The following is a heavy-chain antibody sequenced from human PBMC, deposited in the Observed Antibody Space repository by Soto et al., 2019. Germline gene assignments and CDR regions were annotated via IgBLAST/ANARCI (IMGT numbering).Heavy chain of an antibody. V-gene: IGHV4-31*03. J-gene: IGHJ4*02. CDR1: GGSISSGGYY. CDR3: ARDDSSDIFDHYFDY. D-gene: IGHD3-9*01. Sequence: PSETLSLTCTVSGGSISSGGYYWSWIRRHPGKGLEWIGYIYYSGSTYYNPSLKSRVTISVDTSKNQFSLKLSSVTAADTAVYYCARDDSSDIFDHYFDYWGQGTLVTVSS. CDR2: IYYSGST.